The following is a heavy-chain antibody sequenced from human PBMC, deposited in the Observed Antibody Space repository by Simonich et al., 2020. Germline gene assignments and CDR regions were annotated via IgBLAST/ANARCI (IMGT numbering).Heavy chain of an antibody. D-gene: IGHD6-6*01. V-gene: IGHV1-69-2*01. CDR1: GYTFTDYY. Sequence: EVQLVQSGAEVKKPGATVKITCKVSGYTFTDYYMTWVQPAPGKGHEWMERVVHENGQTKKAEKFQGRVTITADTSTDTAYMELSSLRSEDTAVYYCATGFEYSSSSWAFDIWGQGTMVTVSS. CDR2: VVHENGQT. J-gene: IGHJ3*02. CDR3: ATGFEYSSSSWAFDI.